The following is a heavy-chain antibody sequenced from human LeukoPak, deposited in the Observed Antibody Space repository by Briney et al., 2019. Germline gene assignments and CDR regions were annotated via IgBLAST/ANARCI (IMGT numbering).Heavy chain of an antibody. Sequence: PGGSLRLSCAASGFTFNTYWMCWVRQAPGKGLEWVANIKEDGSETNYVESVKGRFFISRDNAKNSQHLQMNSLRVEDTAVYYCARCEGFYDYFSGNPTYYFYMDVWGKGTTVTVSS. V-gene: IGHV3-7*01. CDR2: IKEDGSET. J-gene: IGHJ6*03. CDR3: ARCEGFYDYFSGNPTYYFYMDV. D-gene: IGHD3-16*01. CDR1: GFTFNTYW.